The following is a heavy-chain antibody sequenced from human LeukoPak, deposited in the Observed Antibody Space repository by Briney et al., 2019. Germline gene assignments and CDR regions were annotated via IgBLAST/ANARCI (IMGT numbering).Heavy chain of an antibody. V-gene: IGHV1-69*04. CDR3: ARVVEMATIDAFDI. Sequence: ASVKVSCKASGGTFSSYAISWVRQAPGQGLEWMGRIIPILGIANYAQKFQGRVTITADKSTSTAYMELRSLRSDDTAVYYCARVVEMATIDAFDIWGQGTMVTVSS. D-gene: IGHD5-24*01. CDR2: IIPILGIA. J-gene: IGHJ3*02. CDR1: GGTFSSYA.